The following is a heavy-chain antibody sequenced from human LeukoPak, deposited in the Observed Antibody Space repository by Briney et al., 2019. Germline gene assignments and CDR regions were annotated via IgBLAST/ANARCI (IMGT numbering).Heavy chain of an antibody. V-gene: IGHV4-59*01. CDR2: IYYSGST. CDR3: ARTPGHPRIYYYYGMDV. J-gene: IGHJ6*02. Sequence: SETLSLTCTVSGGSISSYYWSWIRQPPGKGLEWIGYIYYSGSTNYNPSLKSRVTISVDTSKNQFSLKLSSVTAADTAVYYCARTPGHPRIYYYYGMDVWGQGTTVTVSS. D-gene: IGHD2-15*01. CDR1: GGSISSYY.